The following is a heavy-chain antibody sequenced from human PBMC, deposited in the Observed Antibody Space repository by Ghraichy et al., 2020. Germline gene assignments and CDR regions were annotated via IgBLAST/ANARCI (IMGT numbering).Heavy chain of an antibody. D-gene: IGHD1-26*01. CDR3: ARVGGTGYLDY. CDR1: GFTFSRFS. CDR2: LSSNGDSP. Sequence: GGSLTLSCAASGFTFSRFSMYWVRQAPGKGLEYVSALSSNGDSPYYADSVKGRFTISRDNSKDTLYLQMGSLRAEDMAVYYCARVGGTGYLDYWGQGTQVTVSS. V-gene: IGHV3-64*02. J-gene: IGHJ4*02.